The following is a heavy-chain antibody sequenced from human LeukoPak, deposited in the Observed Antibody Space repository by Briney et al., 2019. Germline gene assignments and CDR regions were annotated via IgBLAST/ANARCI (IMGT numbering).Heavy chain of an antibody. J-gene: IGHJ6*02. D-gene: IGHD2-21*02. V-gene: IGHV4-61*01. CDR1: GGSVSSSSYY. CDR3: ARAYCGGDCSYYYGMDV. CDR2: IYYSGST. Sequence: SETLSLTCTVSGGSVSSSSYYWSWIRQPPGKGLEWIGYIYYSGSTNYSPSLKSRVTISVDTSKNQFSLKLSSVTAADTAVYYCARAYCGGDCSYYYGMDVWGQGTTVTVSS.